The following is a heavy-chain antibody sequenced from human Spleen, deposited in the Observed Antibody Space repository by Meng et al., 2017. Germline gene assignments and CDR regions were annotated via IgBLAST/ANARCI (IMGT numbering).Heavy chain of an antibody. CDR2: INSDGSST. J-gene: IGHJ3*02. Sequence: GESLKISCAASGFTFSSYWMHWVRQAPGKGLVWVSRINSDGSSTSYADSVKGRFTISRDNAKNTLYLQMNSMRAEDTAVYYCARDEGGEGRGYYGRDAFDIWGQGTMVTVSS. CDR1: GFTFSSYW. CDR3: ARDEGGEGRGYYGRDAFDI. D-gene: IGHD3-3*01. V-gene: IGHV3-74*01.